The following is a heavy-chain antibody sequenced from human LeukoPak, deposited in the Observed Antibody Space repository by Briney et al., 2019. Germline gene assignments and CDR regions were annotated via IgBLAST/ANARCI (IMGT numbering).Heavy chain of an antibody. J-gene: IGHJ3*01. CDR3: AKDIQLST. V-gene: IGHV3-23*01. CDR1: GFTFSSAA. CDR2: IGSSGGST. Sequence: GGSLRLSCAASGFTFSSAAMTWVRQAPGKGLEWVSLIGSSGGSTYYADSVKGRFTISRDNSKNTLSLQMNSLRVEDTAIYYFAKDIQLSTWGLGTMVTVSS. D-gene: IGHD5-24*01.